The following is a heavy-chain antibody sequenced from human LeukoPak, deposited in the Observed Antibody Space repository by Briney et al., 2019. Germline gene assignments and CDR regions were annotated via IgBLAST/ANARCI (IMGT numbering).Heavy chain of an antibody. V-gene: IGHV4-39*07. CDR1: GGSISSSSYY. D-gene: IGHD4-11*01. J-gene: IGHJ6*03. CDR2: IYYSGST. CDR3: ARDPGEISNRIFYYYYYYMDV. Sequence: PSETLSLTCTVSGGSISSSSYYWGWIRQPPGKGLEWIGSIYYSGSTYYNPSLKSRVTISVDTSKNQFSLKLSSVTAADTAVYYCARDPGEISNRIFYYYYYYMDVWGKGTTVTVSS.